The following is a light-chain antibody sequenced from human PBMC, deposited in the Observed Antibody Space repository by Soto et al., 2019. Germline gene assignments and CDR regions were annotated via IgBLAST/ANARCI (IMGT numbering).Light chain of an antibody. J-gene: IGKJ1*01. V-gene: IGKV1-5*03. CDR3: QQYNIYWT. CDR2: MAS. Sequence: DIQMTQSPSTMSASVGDRVTITCRASQRISSWLAWYQQKPGKAPKVLIYMASTLESGVPSRFSGSGSGTEFTLTISSVQPDDFATYYCQQYNIYWTFGQGTKVQSK. CDR1: QRISSW.